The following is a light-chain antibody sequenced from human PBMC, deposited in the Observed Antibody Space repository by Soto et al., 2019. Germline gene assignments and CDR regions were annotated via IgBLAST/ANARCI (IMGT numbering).Light chain of an antibody. Sequence: QSALTQPASVSGSPGQSITISCTGTNSDIGGYNYVSWYQQHPGQAPKLMIYDVSNRPSGVSNRFSGSKSGNTASLTISGLQAEDEADYYCSSYTSSSTLYVVFGGGTKLTVL. CDR2: DVS. J-gene: IGLJ2*01. V-gene: IGLV2-14*01. CDR3: SSYTSSSTLYVV. CDR1: NSDIGGYNY.